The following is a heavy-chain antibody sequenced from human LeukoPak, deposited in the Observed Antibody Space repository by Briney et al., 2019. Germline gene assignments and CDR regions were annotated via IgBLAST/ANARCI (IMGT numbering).Heavy chain of an antibody. D-gene: IGHD6-25*01. J-gene: IGHJ6*03. CDR2: IYYSGIT. CDR1: GGSISSYY. Sequence: SETLSLTCTVSGGSISSYYWSWIRQPPGKGLEWIGYIYYSGITNYNPSLKSRVTISVDTSKNQFSLKLSSVTAADTAVYYCARGASGLYYYYYYYMDVWGKGTTVTVSS. V-gene: IGHV4-59*01. CDR3: ARGASGLYYYYYYYMDV.